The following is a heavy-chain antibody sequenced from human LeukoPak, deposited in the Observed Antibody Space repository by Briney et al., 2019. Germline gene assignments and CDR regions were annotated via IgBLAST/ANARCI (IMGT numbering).Heavy chain of an antibody. Sequence: ASVKVSCKASGYTFTGYYMHRVRQAPGQGLEWMGWINPNSGGTNYAQKFQGRVTMTRDTSISTAYMELSRLRSDDTAVYYCARGDDMITFGGVIADWGQGTLVTVSS. J-gene: IGHJ4*02. D-gene: IGHD3-16*02. CDR1: GYTFTGYY. CDR3: ARGDDMITFGGVIAD. V-gene: IGHV1-2*02. CDR2: INPNSGGT.